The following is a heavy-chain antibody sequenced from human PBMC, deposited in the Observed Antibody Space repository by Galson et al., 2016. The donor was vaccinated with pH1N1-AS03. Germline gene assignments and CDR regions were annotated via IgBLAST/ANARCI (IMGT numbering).Heavy chain of an antibody. Sequence: ASGFTFSSYAMHWVRQAPGKGLEWVAVISYDGTNKYYADSVKVRFTISRDNSKNTLYLQMNSLRVEDTAVYYCVADFDYWGQGTLVTVSS. CDR3: VADFDY. CDR1: GFTFSSYA. D-gene: IGHD6-13*01. CDR2: ISYDGTNK. V-gene: IGHV3-30*01. J-gene: IGHJ4*02.